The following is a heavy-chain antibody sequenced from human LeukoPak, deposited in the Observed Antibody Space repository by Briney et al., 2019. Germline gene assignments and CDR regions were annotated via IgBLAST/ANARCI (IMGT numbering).Heavy chain of an antibody. V-gene: IGHV1-2*02. Sequence: GASVKVSCKASGYTFTGYYMHWVRQAPGQGLEWMGWINPNSGGTNYAQKFQGRVTMTRDTSISTAYMELSRLRSDDTAVYYCARPILWLPHWSWFDPWGQGTLVTVSS. CDR3: ARPILWLPHWSWFDP. CDR1: GYTFTGYY. D-gene: IGHD6-19*01. J-gene: IGHJ5*02. CDR2: INPNSGGT.